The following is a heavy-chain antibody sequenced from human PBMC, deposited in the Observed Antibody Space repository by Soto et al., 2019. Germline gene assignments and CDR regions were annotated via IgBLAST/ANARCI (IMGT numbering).Heavy chain of an antibody. J-gene: IGHJ4*02. V-gene: IGHV5-51*01. CDR3: ARLPGIVAPGTVFLDN. D-gene: IGHD1-1*01. Sequence: GESLKISCKASGYRFTSSLIGWGRQMPGKGLELRGIIYPGGSDTRYRPSFQGQVTISADKSSSTAYLQWNSLQASDTAMYYCARLPGIVAPGTVFLDNWGQGTMVTVSS. CDR2: IYPGGSDT. CDR1: GYRFTSSL.